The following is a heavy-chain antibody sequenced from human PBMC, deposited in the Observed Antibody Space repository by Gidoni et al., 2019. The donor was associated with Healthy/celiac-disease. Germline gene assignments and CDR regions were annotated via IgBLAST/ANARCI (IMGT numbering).Heavy chain of an antibody. J-gene: IGHJ2*01. CDR1: GFTFSSYG. Sequence: QVQLVEPGGGVVQPGRSLRLSCPASGFTFSSYGMHWVRQAPGKGLEWVAVIWYDGSNKYDADSVKGRFTISRDNSKNTLYLQMNSLRAEDTAVYYCARHYYDILTGYGHWYFDLWGRGTLVTVSS. V-gene: IGHV3-33*01. CDR2: IWYDGSNK. D-gene: IGHD3-9*01. CDR3: ARHYYDILTGYGHWYFDL.